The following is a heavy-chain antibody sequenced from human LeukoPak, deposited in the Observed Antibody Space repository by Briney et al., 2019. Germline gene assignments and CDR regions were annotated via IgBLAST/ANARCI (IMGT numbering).Heavy chain of an antibody. J-gene: IGHJ3*02. CDR1: GGSISSSSYY. V-gene: IGHV4-39*07. CDR3: ARVTVDIVVVPAAMGAFDI. CDR2: IYYSGST. Sequence: PSETLSHTCTVSGGSISSSSYYWGWIRQPPGKGLEWIGSIYYSGSTYYNPSLKSRVTISVDTSKNQFSLKLSSVTAADTAVYYCARVTVDIVVVPAAMGAFDIWGQGTMVTVSS. D-gene: IGHD2-2*03.